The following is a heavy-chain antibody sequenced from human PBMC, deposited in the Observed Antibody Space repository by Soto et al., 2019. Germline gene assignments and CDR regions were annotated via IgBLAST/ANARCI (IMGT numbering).Heavy chain of an antibody. Sequence: GGSLRLSCAASGFTFSSYAMSWVRQAPGKGLEWVSAISGSGGSTYYADSVKGRFTISRDNSKNTLYLQMNSLRAEDTAVYYCAKSGYFYWFGIPNDWFDPWGQGTLVTVSS. D-gene: IGHD3-9*01. CDR1: GFTFSSYA. J-gene: IGHJ5*01. CDR2: ISGSGGST. CDR3: AKSGYFYWFGIPNDWFDP. V-gene: IGHV3-23*01.